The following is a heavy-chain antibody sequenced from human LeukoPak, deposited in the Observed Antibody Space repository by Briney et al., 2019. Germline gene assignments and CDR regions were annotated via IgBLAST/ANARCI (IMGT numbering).Heavy chain of an antibody. D-gene: IGHD3-3*01. CDR2: VGGRDDRT. V-gene: IGHV3-23*01. CDR1: GFTFTGHT. Sequence: GGSLRLSCAASGFTFTGHTMTWLRQAPGKGLEWVSIVGGRDDRTYYADSVEGRFTISRDSSKNILYLQMSSLRAEDMAVYYCAKMEGQRLYDYCMDVWGRGTTVTVSS. J-gene: IGHJ6*03. CDR3: AKMEGQRLYDYCMDV.